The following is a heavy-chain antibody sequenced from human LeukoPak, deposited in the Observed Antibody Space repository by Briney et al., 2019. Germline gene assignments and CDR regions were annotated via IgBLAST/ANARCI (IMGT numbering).Heavy chain of an antibody. J-gene: IGHJ6*03. V-gene: IGHV1-46*01. CDR2: INPSGGST. D-gene: IGHD3-22*01. CDR3: ARTPHYYDSSGYYGYYYYYMDV. Sequence: ASVRVSCKASGYTFTSYYMHWVRQAPGQGLEWMGIINPSGGSTSYAQKFQGRVTMTRDTSTSTVYMELSSLRSEDTAVYYCARTPHYYDSSGYYGYYYYYMDVWGKGTTVTVSS. CDR1: GYTFTSYY.